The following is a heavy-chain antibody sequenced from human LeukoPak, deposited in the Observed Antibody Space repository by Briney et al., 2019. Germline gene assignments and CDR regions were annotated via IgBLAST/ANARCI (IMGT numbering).Heavy chain of an antibody. Sequence: PGGSLRLSCAASGFTISSSYMSWVRQAPGKGLEWVSIIYNDGSTYYADSMKGRFTISRDNSKNTLYLQVNSLRAEDTAMYYFARNILLAFFIWGEGGKVAVSS. CDR1: GFTISSSY. J-gene: IGHJ3*02. V-gene: IGHV3-53*01. CDR3: ARNILLAFFI. CDR2: IYNDGST. D-gene: IGHD2/OR15-2a*01.